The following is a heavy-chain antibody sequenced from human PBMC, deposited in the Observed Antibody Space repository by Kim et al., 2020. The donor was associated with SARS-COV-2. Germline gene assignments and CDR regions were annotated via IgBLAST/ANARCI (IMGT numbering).Heavy chain of an antibody. J-gene: IGHJ4*02. CDR1: EFTFSNYG. CDR3: AKDLGFGELPVDY. CDR2: ISYDGSNK. D-gene: IGHD3-10*01. V-gene: IGHV3-30*18. Sequence: GGSRRLSCAASEFTFSNYGMHWVRQAPGKGLEWVAVISYDGSNKYYADSVKGRFTISRDNSKNTLYLQMNSLRAEDTAVYYCAKDLGFGELPVDYWGQGTLVTVSS.